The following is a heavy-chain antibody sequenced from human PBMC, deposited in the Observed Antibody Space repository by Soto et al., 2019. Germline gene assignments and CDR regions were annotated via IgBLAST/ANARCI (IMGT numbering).Heavy chain of an antibody. Sequence: GGSLILSCAASGFTFSSYGMHWVRQAPGKGLEWVAVISYDGSNKYYADSVKGRFTISRDNSKNTLYLQMNSLRAEDTAVYYCAKDPTPGYCSGGSCYSGGYFDYWGQGTLVTVS. CDR3: AKDPTPGYCSGGSCYSGGYFDY. J-gene: IGHJ4*02. CDR2: ISYDGSNK. D-gene: IGHD2-15*01. CDR1: GFTFSSYG. V-gene: IGHV3-30*18.